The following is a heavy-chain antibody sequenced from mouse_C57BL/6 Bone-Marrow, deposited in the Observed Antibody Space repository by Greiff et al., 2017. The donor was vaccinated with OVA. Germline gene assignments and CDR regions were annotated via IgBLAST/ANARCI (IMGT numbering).Heavy chain of an antibody. CDR1: GYTFTDYN. J-gene: IGHJ4*01. CDR2: INPNNGGT. V-gene: IGHV1-22*01. Sequence: EVQLQESGPELVKPGASVKMSCKASGYTFTDYNMHWVKQSHGKSLEWIGYINPNNGGTSYNQKFKGKATLTVNKSSSTAYMELRSLTSEDSAVYYCARRGMVTTKCYAMDYWGQGTSVTVSS. D-gene: IGHD2-2*01. CDR3: ARRGMVTTKCYAMDY.